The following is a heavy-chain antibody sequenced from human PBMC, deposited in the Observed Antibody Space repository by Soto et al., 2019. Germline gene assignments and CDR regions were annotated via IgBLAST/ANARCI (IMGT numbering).Heavy chain of an antibody. CDR3: AREGASGSHLLGGIDY. CDR2: ISGSGSST. D-gene: IGHD3-10*01. CDR1: GFTFSSYA. J-gene: IGHJ4*02. Sequence: GGSLRLSCAASGFTFSSYAMSWVRQAPGKGLEWVSAISGSGSSTYYADSVKGRFTISRDNAKNALYLQMNSLRLEDTAVYYCAREGASGSHLLGGIDYWGQGILVTVSS. V-gene: IGHV3-23*01.